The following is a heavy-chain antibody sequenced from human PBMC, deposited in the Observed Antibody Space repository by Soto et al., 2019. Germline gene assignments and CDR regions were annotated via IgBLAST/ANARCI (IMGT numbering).Heavy chain of an antibody. D-gene: IGHD6-13*01. V-gene: IGHV1-2*04. Sequence: GASVKVSCKASGYTFTGYYMHWVRQAPGQGLEWMGWINPDSGGTNYAQKFQGWVTMTRDTSISTAYMELSRLRSDDTAVYYCATALFSGSWYYFDYWGQGTLVTVSS. CDR2: INPDSGGT. CDR1: GYTFTGYY. CDR3: ATALFSGSWYYFDY. J-gene: IGHJ4*02.